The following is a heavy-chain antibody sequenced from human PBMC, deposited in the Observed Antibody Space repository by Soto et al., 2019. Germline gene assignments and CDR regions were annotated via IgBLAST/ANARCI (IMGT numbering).Heavy chain of an antibody. D-gene: IGHD4-4*01. CDR2: IDYSGTA. CDR1: YGSISVSNVF. CDR3: ARTTGRHLDF. V-gene: IGHV4-39*01. Sequence: QLQLQESGPGLVKPWETLSLTCTVSYGSISVSNVFWGWVRQPPGKGLEWIGNIDYSGTAYFNPSPGTGVTFPVDTSKNQFSLTLYSVTAADTAVYYCARTTGRHLDFWGQGILVTVSS. J-gene: IGHJ4*02.